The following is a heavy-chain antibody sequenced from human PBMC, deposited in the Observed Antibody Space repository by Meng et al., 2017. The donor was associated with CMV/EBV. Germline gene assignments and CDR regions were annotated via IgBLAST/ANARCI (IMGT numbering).Heavy chain of an antibody. CDR1: GYTFTGYY. CDR2: INPNSGGT. V-gene: IGHV1-2*02. D-gene: IGHD6-13*01. J-gene: IGHJ5*02. CDR3: ARQHNSSSWIINWFDP. Sequence: QVQRGQSGAEVKKPGGSVKVSCKASGYTFTGYYMHWVRQAPGQGLEWMGWINPNSGGTNYAQKFQGRVTMTRDTSISTAYMELSRLRSDDTAVYYCARQHNSSSWIINWFDPWGQGTLVTVSS.